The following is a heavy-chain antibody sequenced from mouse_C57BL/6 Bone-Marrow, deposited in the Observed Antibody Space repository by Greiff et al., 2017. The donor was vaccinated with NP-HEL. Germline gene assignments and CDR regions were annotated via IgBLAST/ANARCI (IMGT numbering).Heavy chain of an antibody. J-gene: IGHJ3*01. Sequence: VKLQQSGAELARPGASVKLSCKASGYTFTSYGISWVKQRTGQGLEWIGEIYPRSGNTYYNEKFKGKATLTADKSSSTAYMELRSLTSEDSAVYFCARSRYSNYVCWGQGTLVTVSA. V-gene: IGHV1-81*01. CDR3: ARSRYSNYVC. D-gene: IGHD2-5*01. CDR2: IYPRSGNT. CDR1: GYTFTSYG.